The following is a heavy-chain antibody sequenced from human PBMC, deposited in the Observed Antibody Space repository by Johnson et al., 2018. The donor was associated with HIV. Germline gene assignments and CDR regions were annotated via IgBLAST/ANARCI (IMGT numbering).Heavy chain of an antibody. V-gene: IGHV3-15*01. J-gene: IGHJ3*02. CDR3: TAHYRNAFDI. Sequence: EVQLVESGGGLVQPGESLRLSCAASGFSFSNAWMNWVRQAPGKGLEWVGRIKSKTDGGTTDYAAPVKGRFTLSRDDSKNTLFLQMNSLKTEGLALYYCTAHYRNAFDIWGQGTMVTVSS. D-gene: IGHD1-26*01. CDR2: IKSKTDGGTT. CDR1: GFSFSNAW.